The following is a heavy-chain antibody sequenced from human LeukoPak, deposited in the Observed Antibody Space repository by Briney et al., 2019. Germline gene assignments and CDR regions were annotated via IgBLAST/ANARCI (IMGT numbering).Heavy chain of an antibody. CDR3: ARNRSRDAFDV. Sequence: PSEALSLTCAVSGGSISSNSYYWGWIRQPPGKGLEWIGSIYYSGSTYYNPSLKSRVTISVDASKNQFSLKLSSVTAADTAVYYCARNRSRDAFDVWGQGTMVTVSS. J-gene: IGHJ3*01. CDR1: GGSISSNSYY. V-gene: IGHV4-39*01. CDR2: IYYSGST.